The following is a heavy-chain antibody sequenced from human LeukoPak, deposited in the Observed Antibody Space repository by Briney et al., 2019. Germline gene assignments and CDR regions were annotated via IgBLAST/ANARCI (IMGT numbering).Heavy chain of an antibody. J-gene: IGHJ4*02. D-gene: IGHD1-26*01. V-gene: IGHV3-7*05. CDR1: GFTFSTYW. CDR2: IKPDGSEK. CDR3: ARGQSWAFDF. Sequence: GGSLSLSCAASGFTFSTYWMSWVRQAPGKGLQWVVNIKPDGSEKYYVDSVKGRFTISRDNAKNSVDLQMNSLRVEDTAVYYCARGQSWAFDFWGQGTLVTVSS.